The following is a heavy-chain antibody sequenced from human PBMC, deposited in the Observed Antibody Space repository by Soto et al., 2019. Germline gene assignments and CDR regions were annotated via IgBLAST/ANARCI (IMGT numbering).Heavy chain of an antibody. Sequence: QVQLQESGPGLVMPSETLSLTCTVSGGSISSYYWSWIRQPPGKGLEWIGYIYYSGSTNYNPSLKSRVTISVDTSKNQFSLKLSSVAAADKAVYYCARRWGRTFDYWGQGTLVTVSS. CDR2: IYYSGST. D-gene: IGHD7-27*01. CDR3: ARRWGRTFDY. V-gene: IGHV4-59*08. CDR1: GGSISSYY. J-gene: IGHJ4*02.